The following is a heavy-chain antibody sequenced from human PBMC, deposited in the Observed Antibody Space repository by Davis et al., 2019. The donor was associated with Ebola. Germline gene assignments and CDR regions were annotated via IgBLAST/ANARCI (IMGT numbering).Heavy chain of an antibody. V-gene: IGHV3-7*03. CDR1: GFTFSSYG. Sequence: GGSLRLSCAASGFTFSSYGMHWVRQAPGKGLEWVANIKQDGSEKYYVDSVKGRFTISRDNAKNSLYLQMNSLRAEDTALYYCAKDSVYGMDVWGQGTTVTVSS. CDR2: IKQDGSEK. J-gene: IGHJ6*02. CDR3: AKDSVYGMDV.